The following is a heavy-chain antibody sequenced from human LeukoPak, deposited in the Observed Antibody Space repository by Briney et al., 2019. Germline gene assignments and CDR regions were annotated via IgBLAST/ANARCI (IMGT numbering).Heavy chain of an antibody. CDR1: GVSISPYY. J-gene: IGHJ3*01. V-gene: IGHV4-4*09. D-gene: IGHD3-3*01. Sequence: SETLSLTCAVSGVSISPYYWAWIRQPPGKGLEWIGYIHTSGSNNQYPSLKSRVTISVDKSKNHFSLRLTSVTAADTAVCYCARLSAAVHLGAFDLWGQGTMVTVSS. CDR3: ARLSAAVHLGAFDL. CDR2: IHTSGSN.